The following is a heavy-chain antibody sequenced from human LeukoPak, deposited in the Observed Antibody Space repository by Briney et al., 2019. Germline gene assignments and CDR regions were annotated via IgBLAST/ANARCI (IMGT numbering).Heavy chain of an antibody. CDR1: GFTFSSYS. Sequence: PGGSLRLSCAASGFTFSSYSMNWVRQAPGKGLEWVSSISSSSSYIYYADSVKGRFTISRDNAKNSLYLQMNSLRAGDTAVFYCARVGYYASGSFYVPYGMDVWGQGTTVTVSS. V-gene: IGHV3-21*01. J-gene: IGHJ6*02. D-gene: IGHD3-10*01. CDR2: ISSSSSYI. CDR3: ARVGYYASGSFYVPYGMDV.